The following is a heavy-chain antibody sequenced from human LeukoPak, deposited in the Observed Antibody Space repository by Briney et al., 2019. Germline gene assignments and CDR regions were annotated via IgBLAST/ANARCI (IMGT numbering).Heavy chain of an antibody. CDR3: ARLYCSGGSCYQDDY. CDR2: IDPSDSYT. CDR1: GYSFTSYW. J-gene: IGHJ4*02. Sequence: GESLKISCKGSGYSFTSYWISWVRQMPGKGLEWMGRIDPSDSYTNYSPSFQGHVTISADKSISTAYLQWSSLKASDTAMYYCARLYCSGGSCYQDDYWGQGTLVTASS. V-gene: IGHV5-10-1*01. D-gene: IGHD2-15*01.